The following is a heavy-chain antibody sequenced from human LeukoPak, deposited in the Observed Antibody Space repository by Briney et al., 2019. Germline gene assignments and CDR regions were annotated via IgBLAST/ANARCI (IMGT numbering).Heavy chain of an antibody. CDR1: GGSISSSNW. J-gene: IGHJ4*02. CDR2: IYHSGST. CDR3: AREREEARYWTAAGTRWNYFDY. V-gene: IGHV4-4*02. D-gene: IGHD6-13*01. Sequence: PSETLSLTCAVSGGSISSSNWWSWVRPPPGKGLEWIGEIYHSGSTKYNPSLKRRVTISVDKSKNQFSLKLSSVTPADTAVYYCAREREEARYWTAAGTRWNYFDYWGQGTLVTVSS.